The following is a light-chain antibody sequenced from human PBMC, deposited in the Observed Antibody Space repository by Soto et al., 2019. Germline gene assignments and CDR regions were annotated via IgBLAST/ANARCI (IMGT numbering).Light chain of an antibody. CDR3: QQSDSTPYT. J-gene: IGKJ2*01. CDR1: QTISTY. Sequence: DIQMTQSPSSLSASVGDRVTITCRASQTISTYLNWYQPKPGKAPRLLIYDASSLLSGVPSRFSGSGSGTDFTLTIASLQPEDFSTYYCQQSDSTPYTFGQGTKVEI. CDR2: DAS. V-gene: IGKV1-39*01.